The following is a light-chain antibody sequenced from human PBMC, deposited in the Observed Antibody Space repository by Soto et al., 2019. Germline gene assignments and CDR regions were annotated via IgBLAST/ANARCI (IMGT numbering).Light chain of an antibody. Sequence: DIEMTQSPSSLSASVGDRVTITCRASQSISSFLNWYQQKRGKAPKLLIQGATALQSGVPLRFSGSGSGTDFSLNISSLQPEDFATYYCQQSYSTLITFGGGTRVEIK. V-gene: IGKV1-39*01. J-gene: IGKJ4*01. CDR3: QQSYSTLIT. CDR1: QSISSF. CDR2: GAT.